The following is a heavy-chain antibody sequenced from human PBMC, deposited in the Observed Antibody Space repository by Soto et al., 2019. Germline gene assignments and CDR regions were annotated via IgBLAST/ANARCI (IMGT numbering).Heavy chain of an antibody. CDR1: GGSSSSGGYC. CDR2: IYYSGST. CDR3: ARDRPAHCTNGVCYNNDAFDI. Sequence: PLETLSLTWTVSGGSSSSGGYCWSWIRQHPGKGLEWIGYIYYSGSTYYNPSLKSRVTISVDTSKNQFSLKLSSVTAADTAVYYCARDRPAHCTNGVCYNNDAFDIWGQGTMLTVSS. J-gene: IGHJ3*02. V-gene: IGHV4-31*02. D-gene: IGHD2-8*01.